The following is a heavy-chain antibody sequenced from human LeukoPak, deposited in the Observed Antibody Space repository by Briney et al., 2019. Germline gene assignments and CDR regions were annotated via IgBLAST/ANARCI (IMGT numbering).Heavy chain of an antibody. Sequence: SETLSLTCTVSGGSINSSSYYWGWNRQPPGKGLEWIGTIYYSGSTYYNPSLKSRVTISVDTSKNQFSLKLSSVTAADTAVYYCARLPIVVVPSTSFDIWGQGTMVTVSS. J-gene: IGHJ3*02. CDR2: IYYSGST. V-gene: IGHV4-39*01. CDR1: GGSINSSSYY. D-gene: IGHD2-2*01. CDR3: ARLPIVVVPSTSFDI.